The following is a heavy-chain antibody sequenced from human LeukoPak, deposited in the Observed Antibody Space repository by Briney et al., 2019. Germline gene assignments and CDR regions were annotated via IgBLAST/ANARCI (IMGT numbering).Heavy chain of an antibody. CDR2: VSGSGTDT. D-gene: IGHD3-10*01. Sequence: PGGSLRLSCAASGFSFSSYAMSWVRQTPGKGLDWVSAVSGSGTDTFYDNSVKGRFTISRDNSKNTLYLQMNDLRAEDTAIYYCAKRKLYGSGSVFVSHAFDFWGQGTMVTVSS. CDR3: AKRKLYGSGSVFVSHAFDF. J-gene: IGHJ3*01. V-gene: IGHV3-23*01. CDR1: GFSFSSYA.